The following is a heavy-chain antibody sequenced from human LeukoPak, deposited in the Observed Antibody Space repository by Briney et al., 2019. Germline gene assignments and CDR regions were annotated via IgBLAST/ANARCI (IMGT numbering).Heavy chain of an antibody. Sequence: GGSLRLSCGASGFTFSHYYMSWIRQAPGKGLEWVSHISSSGSTIYYADSVKGRFTISRDNAKNSLYLQMNSPRAEDTAVYYCSAGSYSSSKGYWGQGTLVTVSS. J-gene: IGHJ4*02. CDR2: ISSSGSTI. CDR1: GFTFSHYY. V-gene: IGHV3-11*01. CDR3: SAGSYSSSKGY. D-gene: IGHD6-13*01.